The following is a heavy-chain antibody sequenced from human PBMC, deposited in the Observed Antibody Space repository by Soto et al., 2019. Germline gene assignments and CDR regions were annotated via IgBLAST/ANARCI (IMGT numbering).Heavy chain of an antibody. D-gene: IGHD3-9*01. V-gene: IGHV3-11*01. J-gene: IGHJ6*02. CDR3: ARERVATPLVTYHSYYGMAV. CDR2: ISSSGSTI. Sequence: QVQLVESGGGLVKPGGSLRLSCVASGFTFSDYYMSWIRQAPGKGLEWVSYISSSGSTIYYADSVKGRFTISRDNAKNSLYMQMNSLRAEDTAVYSCARERVATPLVTYHSYYGMAVWGQGTAVTVSS. CDR1: GFTFSDYY.